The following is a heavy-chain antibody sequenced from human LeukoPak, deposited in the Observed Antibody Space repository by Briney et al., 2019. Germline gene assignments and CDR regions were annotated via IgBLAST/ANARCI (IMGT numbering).Heavy chain of an antibody. Sequence: PGGSLRLSCAASGFTFSSYAMSWVRQAPGKGLEWVSAISGSGGSTYYADSVKGRFTISRDNSRNTLYLQMNSLRAEDTAVYYCAKADYYDSSGYYYYYGMDVWGQGTTVTVSS. CDR2: ISGSGGST. D-gene: IGHD3-22*01. CDR1: GFTFSSYA. V-gene: IGHV3-23*01. CDR3: AKADYYDSSGYYYYYGMDV. J-gene: IGHJ6*02.